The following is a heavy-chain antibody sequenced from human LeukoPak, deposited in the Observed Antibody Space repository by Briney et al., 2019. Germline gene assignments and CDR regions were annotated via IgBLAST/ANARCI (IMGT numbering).Heavy chain of an antibody. V-gene: IGHV4-59*01. D-gene: IGHD3-10*01. CDR2: ISYSGST. CDR1: GGSISSYY. CDR3: ARGRLGGSGSYYNVLDY. Sequence: SETLSLTCTVSGGSISSYYWSWIRQPPGKGLEWIGYISYSGSTNYNPSLKSRVTISVDTSRNQFSLKRSSVTAADTVVYYCARGRLGGSGSYYNVLDYWGQGTLVTVSS. J-gene: IGHJ4*02.